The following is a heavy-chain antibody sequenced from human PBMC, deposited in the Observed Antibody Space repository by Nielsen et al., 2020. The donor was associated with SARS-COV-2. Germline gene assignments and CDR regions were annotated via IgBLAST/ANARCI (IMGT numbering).Heavy chain of an antibody. J-gene: IGHJ4*02. CDR3: ARSLGYDFWSGPGY. CDR2: ISTSGDYI. CDR1: GFTFSYYT. V-gene: IGHV3-21*01. Sequence: GGSLRLSCAASGFTFSYYTMHWVRQAPGKGLEWVSSISTSGDYIYYADSVKGRFTISRDNAKNSLYLQMNSLRAEDTAVYYCARSLGYDFWSGPGYWGQGTLVTVSS. D-gene: IGHD3-3*01.